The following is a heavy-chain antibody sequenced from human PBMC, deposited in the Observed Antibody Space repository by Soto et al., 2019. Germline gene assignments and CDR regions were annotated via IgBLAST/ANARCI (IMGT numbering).Heavy chain of an antibody. J-gene: IGHJ4*01. V-gene: IGHV1-3*01. D-gene: IGHD6-19*01. CDR1: GFTFTSYA. CDR3: ARSPRERLLPRREFNY. CDR2: INAGNGNT. Sequence: VSCMAPGFTFTSYAMHWVNQAPGQRLEWMGWINAGNGNTKYSQKSQGRVTITGDTLASTAYMELSRLRSEDTAVYYCARSPRERLLPRREFNYWGDGTLLT.